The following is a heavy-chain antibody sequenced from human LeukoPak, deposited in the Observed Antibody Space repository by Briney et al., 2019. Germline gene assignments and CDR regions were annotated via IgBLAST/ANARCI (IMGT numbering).Heavy chain of an antibody. Sequence: SETLSLTCTVSGYSVTSGYYWGWIRQPPGKGLEWIGSIYHSGSTFYNPSLKSRVTISVDTSKNQFSLKLSSVTAADTAVYYCARDQDYYGSGSYGPDYWGQGTLVTVSS. V-gene: IGHV4-38-2*02. J-gene: IGHJ4*02. CDR2: IYHSGST. D-gene: IGHD3-10*01. CDR1: GYSVTSGYY. CDR3: ARDQDYYGSGSYGPDY.